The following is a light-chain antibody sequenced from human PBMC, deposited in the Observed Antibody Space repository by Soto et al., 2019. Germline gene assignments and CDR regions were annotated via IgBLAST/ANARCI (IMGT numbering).Light chain of an antibody. J-gene: IGKJ4*01. V-gene: IGKV3-15*01. CDR3: QRYNNWPLT. CDR2: DSS. CDR1: QGIGST. Sequence: EIVFTPSPAALSVSPGESVTLSCRASQGIGSTLAWYQQKPGQTPRLLIYDSSTRATGIPARFSGSGSGTEFTLTINGLQSEDFAVYYCQRYNNWPLTFGGGTKVDIK.